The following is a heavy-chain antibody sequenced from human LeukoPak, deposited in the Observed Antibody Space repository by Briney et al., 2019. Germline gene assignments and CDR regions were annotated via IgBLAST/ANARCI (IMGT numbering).Heavy chain of an antibody. CDR1: GFXFTTSA. J-gene: IGHJ6*02. Sequence: GGSLRLSCSASGFXFTTSAIHWVRRAPGKGLENVSFISSNGATIKYADSVRGRFIISRDNSKNTLHLQMSSLRAEDAAVYYCVKDHLDTPMPNYGMDVWGQGTTVTVSS. D-gene: IGHD5-18*01. CDR3: VKDHLDTPMPNYGMDV. V-gene: IGHV3-64D*06. CDR2: ISSNGATI.